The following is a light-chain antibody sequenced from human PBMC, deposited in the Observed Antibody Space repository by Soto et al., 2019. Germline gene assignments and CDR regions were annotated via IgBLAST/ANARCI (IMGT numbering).Light chain of an antibody. Sequence: QPVLTQSPSASASLGASVKLTCTLSSEHISYAIAWHQQQPEKGPRYLMKLNSDGTHSKGDGIPDRFSGSSSGAERYLTISRLQSEDEADYYCQTWGTGIYVYGGGTQLTVL. CDR2: LNSDGTH. CDR3: QTWGTGIYV. CDR1: SEHISYA. V-gene: IGLV4-69*01. J-gene: IGLJ7*01.